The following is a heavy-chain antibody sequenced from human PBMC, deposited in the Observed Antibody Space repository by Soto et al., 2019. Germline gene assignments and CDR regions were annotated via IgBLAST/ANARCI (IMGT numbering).Heavy chain of an antibody. V-gene: IGHV4-39*01. CDR3: ATGVPNDYVWGSYRYVYYYGIDV. Sequence: SETLSLTCTVSGDSITSSSHYWGWIRQSPGKGLENIANIYYDGSTYYNPSLKSRVAISLDTSKNQFSLSLSSVTAADTAVYYSATGVPNDYVWGSYRYVYYYGIDVWGQGTMVTVSS. CDR1: GDSITSSSHY. CDR2: IYYDGST. D-gene: IGHD3-16*02. J-gene: IGHJ6*02.